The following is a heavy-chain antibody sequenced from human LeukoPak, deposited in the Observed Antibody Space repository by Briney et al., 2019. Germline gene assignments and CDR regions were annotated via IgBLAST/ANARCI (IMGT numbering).Heavy chain of an antibody. J-gene: IGHJ6*03. CDR1: GYSISSGYY. CDR2: IYHSGST. Sequence: PSETLSLTCTVSGYSISSGYYWGWIRQPPGKGLEWIGSIYHSGSTYYNPSLKSRVTISVDTSKNQFSLKLSSVTAADTAVYYCARVPRSYYYYYYMDVWGKGTTVTVSS. V-gene: IGHV4-38-2*02. CDR3: ARVPRSYYYYYYMDV.